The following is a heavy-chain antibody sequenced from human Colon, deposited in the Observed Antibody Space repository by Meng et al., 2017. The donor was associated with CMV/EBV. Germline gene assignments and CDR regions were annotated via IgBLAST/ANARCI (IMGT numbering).Heavy chain of an antibody. Sequence: GESLKISCGASQFNFTTYSMNWVRQAPGKGLEWISYISASSATKKYADSVKGRFTISRDNAKNSLDLQMNSLRAEDTAVYYCARSVDRWGLWFDPWGQGTLVTVSS. CDR3: ARSVDRWGLWFDP. D-gene: IGHD3/OR15-3a*01. J-gene: IGHJ5*02. CDR2: ISASSATK. V-gene: IGHV3-48*04. CDR1: QFNFTTYS.